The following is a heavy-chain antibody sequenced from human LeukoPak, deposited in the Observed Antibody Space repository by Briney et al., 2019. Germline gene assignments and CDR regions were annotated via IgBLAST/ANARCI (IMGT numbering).Heavy chain of an antibody. CDR2: ISSNGGST. Sequence: PGGSLRLSCAASGFTFSSYAMHWVRQAPGKGLEYVSAISSNGGSTYYANSVKGRFTISRDNSKNTLYLQMGSLRAEDMAVYYCARDSGYSGSWYPWGGFDPWGQGTLVTVSS. D-gene: IGHD6-13*01. CDR1: GFTFSSYA. J-gene: IGHJ5*02. V-gene: IGHV3-64*01. CDR3: ARDSGYSGSWYPWGGFDP.